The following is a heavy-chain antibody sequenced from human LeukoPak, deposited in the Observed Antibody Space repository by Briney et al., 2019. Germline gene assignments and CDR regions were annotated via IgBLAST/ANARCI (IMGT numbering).Heavy chain of an antibody. CDR3: ASESGYSGYGGVGMDV. CDR2: ITPILGIA. V-gene: IGHV1-69*04. CDR1: GGTFSSYA. D-gene: IGHD5-12*01. J-gene: IGHJ6*02. Sequence: ASVKVSCKASGGTFSSYAISWVRQAPGQGLEWMGRITPILGIANYAQKFQGRVTITADKSTSTAYMELSSLRSEDTAVYYCASESGYSGYGGVGMDVWGQGTTVTVSS.